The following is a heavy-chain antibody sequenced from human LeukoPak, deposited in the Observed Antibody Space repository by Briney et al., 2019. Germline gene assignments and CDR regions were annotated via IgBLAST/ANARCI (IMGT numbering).Heavy chain of an antibody. V-gene: IGHV3-9*01. CDR2: ISWNSGSI. CDR1: GFTFDDYA. CDR3: ARSGVVAATANFQH. D-gene: IGHD2-15*01. J-gene: IGHJ1*01. Sequence: GRSLRLSCAASGFTFDDYAMHWVRQAPGKGLEWVSGISWNSGSIGYADSVKGRFTISRDNAKNSLYLQMNSLRAEDTAVYYCARSGVVAATANFQHWGQGTLVTVSS.